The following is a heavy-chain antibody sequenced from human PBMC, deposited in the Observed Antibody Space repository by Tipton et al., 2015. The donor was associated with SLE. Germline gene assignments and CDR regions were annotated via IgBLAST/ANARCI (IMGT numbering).Heavy chain of an antibody. Sequence: SLRLSCAASGFTFSSYSMNWVRQAPGKGLEWVANINQDGSETYSVDSVKGRFTISRDNGKNSLSLQMNSLRAEDTAVYYCARDPSSTWDVFDIWGQGTMVTVSS. J-gene: IGHJ3*02. V-gene: IGHV3-7*03. CDR3: ARDPSSTWDVFDI. CDR2: INQDGSET. CDR1: GFTFSSYS. D-gene: IGHD6-13*01.